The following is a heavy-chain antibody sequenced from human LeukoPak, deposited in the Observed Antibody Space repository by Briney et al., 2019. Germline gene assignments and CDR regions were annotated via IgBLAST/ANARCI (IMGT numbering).Heavy chain of an antibody. V-gene: IGHV4-34*01. Sequence: SETPSLTCAVYGGSFSGYYWSWIRQPPGKGLEWIGSIYYSGSTYYNPSLKSRVTISVDTSKNQFSLKLSSVTAADTAVYYCARSIVGATYLYWGQGTLVTVSS. J-gene: IGHJ4*02. CDR3: ARSIVGATYLY. CDR2: IYYSGST. D-gene: IGHD1-26*01. CDR1: GGSFSGYY.